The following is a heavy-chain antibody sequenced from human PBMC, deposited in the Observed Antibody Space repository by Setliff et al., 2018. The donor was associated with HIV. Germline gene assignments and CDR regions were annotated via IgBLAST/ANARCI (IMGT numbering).Heavy chain of an antibody. Sequence: PSETLSLTCAVSGDSINRGYYWAWIRQPPGKGPEWIGSIYKSGSTYHNPSLKSRVTISVNLSKNHFALKLTSVTPSDTAVYYCARQHPFLEWLPLHFDQWGQGTLVTVSS. D-gene: IGHD3-3*01. V-gene: IGHV4-38-2*01. CDR2: IYKSGST. CDR3: ARQHPFLEWLPLHFDQ. CDR1: GDSINRGYY. J-gene: IGHJ4*02.